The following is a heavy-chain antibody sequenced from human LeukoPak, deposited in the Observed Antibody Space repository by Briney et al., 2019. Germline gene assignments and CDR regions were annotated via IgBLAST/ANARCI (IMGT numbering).Heavy chain of an antibody. Sequence: PACPPSSSSVDDYSTRSGRLRPGGCLGWDLCISWNSDSIGYADSVKGRFTISRDNAKNSLYLQMNSLRAEDTALYYCAKDVGPAEPAANWTYGMDVWGQGTTVTVS. CDR2: ISWNSDSI. D-gene: IGHD2-2*01. J-gene: IGHJ6*02. V-gene: IGHV3-9*01. CDR1: SSSVDDYS. CDR3: AKDVGPAEPAANWTYGMDV.